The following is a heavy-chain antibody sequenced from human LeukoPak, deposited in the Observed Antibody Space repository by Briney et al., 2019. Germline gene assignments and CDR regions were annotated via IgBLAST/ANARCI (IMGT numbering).Heavy chain of an antibody. D-gene: IGHD5-18*01. Sequence: SDTLSLTCTVSGGSVHSYDHYWAWIRQSPGKGLEWMGTIYSSGTTSYNPSLESRVTISVDTSSNHFYLNLISVTAADTALYYCARQPHSYGPDYYYYYMDLWGTGTTVTVSS. J-gene: IGHJ6*03. CDR1: GGSVHSYDHY. CDR3: ARQPHSYGPDYYYYYMDL. V-gene: IGHV4-39*01. CDR2: IYSSGTT.